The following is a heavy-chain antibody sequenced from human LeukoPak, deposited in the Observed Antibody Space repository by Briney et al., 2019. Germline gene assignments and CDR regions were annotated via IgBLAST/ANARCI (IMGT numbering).Heavy chain of an antibody. V-gene: IGHV3-9*01. CDR3: AKGPPHSSSWAFNYFDY. CDR1: GFTVSSNY. Sequence: PGGSLRLSCAASGFTVSSNYMSWVRQAPGKGLEWVSGISWNSGSIGYADSVKGRFTISRDNAKNSLYLQMNSLRAEDTALYYCAKGPPHSSSWAFNYFDYWGQGTLVTVSS. CDR2: ISWNSGSI. J-gene: IGHJ4*02. D-gene: IGHD6-13*01.